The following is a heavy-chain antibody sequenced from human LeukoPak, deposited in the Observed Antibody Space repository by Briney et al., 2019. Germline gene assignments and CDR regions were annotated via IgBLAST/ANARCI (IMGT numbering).Heavy chain of an antibody. V-gene: IGHV4-34*01. D-gene: IGHD5-24*01. CDR3: ARHTAEKYNWFDR. Sequence: SETLSLTCAVYGGSFSGHYWSWIRQPPGKGLEWIGEINHSGSTNYHPSLKSRVTISVDTSKNQFSLKMSSVTAADTAVYYCARHTAEKYNWFDRWGQGTLVTVSS. CDR2: INHSGST. J-gene: IGHJ5*02. CDR1: GGSFSGHY.